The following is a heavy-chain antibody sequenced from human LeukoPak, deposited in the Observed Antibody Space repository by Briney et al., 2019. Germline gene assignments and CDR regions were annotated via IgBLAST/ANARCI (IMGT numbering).Heavy chain of an antibody. CDR2: ISAYSGKT. D-gene: IGHD4-11*01. J-gene: IGHJ4*02. CDR3: ARDSHDYTNHAAMYYFDY. CDR1: DYTFASYG. Sequence: ASVKVSCKASDYTFASYGVSWVRQAPGQGLEWMGRISAYSGKTNYAQKLQGRITMTTDTSTSTAYMELRSLRSDDTAVYYCARDSHDYTNHAAMYYFDYWGQGTLVTVSS. V-gene: IGHV1-18*01.